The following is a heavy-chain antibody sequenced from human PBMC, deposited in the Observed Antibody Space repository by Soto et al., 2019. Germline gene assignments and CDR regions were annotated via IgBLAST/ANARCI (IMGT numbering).Heavy chain of an antibody. CDR1: GGSMRSSSYY. Sequence: SETLSLTCTVSGGSMRSSSYYWAWIRQPPGKGLEWIGSIYNGGSTYYNPSLKSRVTISVDTSKNQLSLKLSSVTAADTGVFYCEHQKNSTYYPPRYWGQGTLVTVSS. CDR2: IYNGGST. D-gene: IGHD3-22*01. V-gene: IGHV4-39*01. J-gene: IGHJ4*02. CDR3: EHQKNSTYYPPRY.